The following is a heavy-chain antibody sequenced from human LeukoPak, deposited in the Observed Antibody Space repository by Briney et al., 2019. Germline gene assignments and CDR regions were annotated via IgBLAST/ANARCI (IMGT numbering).Heavy chain of an antibody. D-gene: IGHD4-17*01. CDR2: IYYSGST. CDR3: ASDYGDPTDYYYYYMDV. CDR1: GGSISSSSYY. V-gene: IGHV4-39*01. J-gene: IGHJ6*03. Sequence: SETLSLTCTVSGGSISSSSYYWGWIRQPPGKALEWIGSIYYSGSTYYNPSLKSRVTISVDTSKNQFSLKLSSVTAADTAVYYCASDYGDPTDYYYYYMDVWGKGTTVTVSS.